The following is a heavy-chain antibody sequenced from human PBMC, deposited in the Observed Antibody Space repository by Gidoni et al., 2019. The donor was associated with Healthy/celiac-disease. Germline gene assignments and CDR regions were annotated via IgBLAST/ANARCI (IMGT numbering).Heavy chain of an antibody. CDR1: GGSISSGDYY. V-gene: IGHV4-30-4*01. CDR3: ARDEDYGSGSYYNAD. Sequence: QVQLQESGPGLVKPAQTPSLTCTVSGGSISSGDYYWSWIRPPPGKGLGWIGYIYYSGSTYNNPSLKSLVTISVDTSKNKFSLKLSSVTAADTAVYYCARDEDYGSGSYYNADWGQGTLVTVSS. D-gene: IGHD3-10*01. J-gene: IGHJ4*02. CDR2: IYYSGST.